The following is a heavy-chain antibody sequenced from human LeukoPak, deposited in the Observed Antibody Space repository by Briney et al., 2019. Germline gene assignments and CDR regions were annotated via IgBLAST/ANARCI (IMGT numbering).Heavy chain of an antibody. D-gene: IGHD6-19*01. Sequence: SETLSLTCAVSGYSISSGYYWGWIRQPPAQGLEWIGSIYDTGSNYYTPSLKSRVTISIDTSKNQFSLKLSSVTAADTAVYYCASGSSGWLWYFDLWGRGTLVTVSS. V-gene: IGHV4-38-2*01. CDR2: IYDTGSN. J-gene: IGHJ2*01. CDR1: GYSISSGYY. CDR3: ASGSSGWLWYFDL.